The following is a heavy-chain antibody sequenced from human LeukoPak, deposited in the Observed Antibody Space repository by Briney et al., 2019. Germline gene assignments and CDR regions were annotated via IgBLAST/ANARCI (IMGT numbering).Heavy chain of an antibody. Sequence: ASVKVSCKASGYSFTGSYIHWVRQAPGQGPEWMGVINPSGSSTIYAQKFKGRVTMTKDTSTGTVYMDLSSLRSEDTAVYHCASTKASDWHLTASPLDFWGQGTLVSVSS. J-gene: IGHJ4*02. V-gene: IGHV1-46*01. CDR3: ASTKASDWHLTASPLDF. D-gene: IGHD1-7*01. CDR1: GYSFTGSY. CDR2: INPSGSST.